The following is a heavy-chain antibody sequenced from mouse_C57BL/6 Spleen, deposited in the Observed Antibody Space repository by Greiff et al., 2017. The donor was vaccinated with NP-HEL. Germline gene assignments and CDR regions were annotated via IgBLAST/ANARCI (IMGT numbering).Heavy chain of an antibody. CDR2: IDPEDGET. CDR3: ARRITTVVGGEWFAY. CDR1: GFNIKDYY. V-gene: IGHV14-2*01. J-gene: IGHJ3*01. Sequence: ESGAELVKPGASVKLSCTASGFNIKDYYMHWVKQRTEQGLEWIGRIDPEDGETKYAPKFQGKATITADTSSITAYLQLSSLTSEDTAVYYCARRITTVVGGEWFAYWGQGTLVTVSA. D-gene: IGHD1-1*01.